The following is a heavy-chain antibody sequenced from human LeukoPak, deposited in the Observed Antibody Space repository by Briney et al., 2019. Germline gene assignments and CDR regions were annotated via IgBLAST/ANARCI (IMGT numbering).Heavy chain of an antibody. D-gene: IGHD1-1*01. CDR3: ARGPLDYYYYYMDV. CDR1: GFTFTSSA. J-gene: IGHJ6*03. Sequence: SVKVSCKASGFTFTSSAMQWVRQARGQRLEWIGWIVVGSGNTNYAQKFQERVTITRDMSTSTAYMELSSLRSEDTAVYYCARGPLDYYYYYMDVWGKGTTVTVSS. CDR2: IVVGSGNT. V-gene: IGHV1-58*02.